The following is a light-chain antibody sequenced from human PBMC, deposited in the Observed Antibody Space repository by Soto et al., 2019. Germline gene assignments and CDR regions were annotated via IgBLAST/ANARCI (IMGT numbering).Light chain of an antibody. J-gene: IGLJ3*02. CDR3: ISYAGNSWV. Sequence: QSALTQPPSASGSPGQPVSISCTGTSSDVGGYNRVSWYQHHPGKAPKLIIYEVFKRPSGVPDRFSGSKSGNTASLTVSGLQAEDAADYYCISYAGNSWVFGGGTKLTVL. V-gene: IGLV2-8*01. CDR2: EVF. CDR1: SSDVGGYNR.